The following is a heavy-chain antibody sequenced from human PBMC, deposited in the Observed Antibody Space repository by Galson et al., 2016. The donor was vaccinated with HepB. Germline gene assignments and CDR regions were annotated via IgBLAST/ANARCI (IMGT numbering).Heavy chain of an antibody. Sequence: SLRLSCAASGFTFSLYGMQWVRQAPGKGLEGVAIISADGSHKYHVDSAKGRFTISRDNSKDMLFLQMNSLRPEDTAIYYCAKGYPYDTRGYSPIGDWGPGTLVTVSS. CDR3: AKGYPYDTRGYSPIGD. CDR2: ISADGSHK. J-gene: IGHJ4*02. D-gene: IGHD3-22*01. V-gene: IGHV3-30*18. CDR1: GFTFSLYG.